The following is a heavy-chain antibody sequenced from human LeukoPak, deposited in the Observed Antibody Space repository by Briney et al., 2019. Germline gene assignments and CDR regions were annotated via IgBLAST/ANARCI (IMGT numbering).Heavy chain of an antibody. D-gene: IGHD6-13*01. CDR1: GYSFTSYW. CDR2: IYPGDSDT. V-gene: IGHV5-51*01. Sequence: GESLKISCKGSGYSFTSYWIGWVRQMPGKGLEWTGIIYPGDSDTRCSPSFQGQVTISADKSISTAYLQWSSLKASDTAMYYCARLGIAAAGTLYYFDYWGQGTLVTVSS. CDR3: ARLGIAAAGTLYYFDY. J-gene: IGHJ4*02.